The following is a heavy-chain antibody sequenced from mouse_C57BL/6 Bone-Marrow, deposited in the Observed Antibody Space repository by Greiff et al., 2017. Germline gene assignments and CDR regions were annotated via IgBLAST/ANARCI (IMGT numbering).Heavy chain of an antibody. CDR1: GYTFTSYW. Sequence: QVQLKESGAELVKPGASVKMSCKASGYTFTSYWITWVKQRPGQGLEWIGDIYPGSGSTNYNEKFKSKATLTVDTSSSTAYMQLSSLTSEDSAVYYCARCFYWYFDVWGTGTTVTVSS. CDR2: IYPGSGST. J-gene: IGHJ1*03. CDR3: ARCFYWYFDV. V-gene: IGHV1-55*01.